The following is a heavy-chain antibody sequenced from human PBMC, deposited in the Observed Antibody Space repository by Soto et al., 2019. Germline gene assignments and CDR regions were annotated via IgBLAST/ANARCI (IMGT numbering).Heavy chain of an antibody. Sequence: EVQLLESGGGLVQPGGSLRLSCAASGFTFNNYTMNWVRQAPGRGLEWVSAISGGGDTTSYADSVKGRFTVSRDGSKSTLYMQIGSLRADETALYYCAKGQGGSGSLTPRVDFWGQGTLVTVSS. V-gene: IGHV3-23*01. J-gene: IGHJ4*02. CDR3: AKGQGGSGSLTPRVDF. CDR2: ISGGGDTT. D-gene: IGHD3-10*01. CDR1: GFTFNNYT.